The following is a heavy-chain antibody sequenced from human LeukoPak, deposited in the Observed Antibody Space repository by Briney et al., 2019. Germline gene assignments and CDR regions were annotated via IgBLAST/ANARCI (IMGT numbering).Heavy chain of an antibody. D-gene: IGHD3-10*01. J-gene: IGHJ3*02. V-gene: IGHV3-21*01. CDR1: GFTFSSYS. CDR3: ARYIVGGGPLLWFGELGAFDI. CDR2: ISSSSSYI. Sequence: GGSLRLSCAASGFTFSSYSMNWVRQAPGKGLEWVSSISSSSSYIYYADSVKGRFTISRDNAKNSLYLQMNSLRAEDKAVYYCARYIVGGGPLLWFGELGAFDIWGQGTLVTVSS.